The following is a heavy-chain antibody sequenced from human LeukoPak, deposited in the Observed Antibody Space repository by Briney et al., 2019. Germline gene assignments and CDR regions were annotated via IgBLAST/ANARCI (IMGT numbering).Heavy chain of an antibody. D-gene: IGHD3-22*01. Sequence: SQTLSLTCTVSGGSISSGGYYWSWIRQPPGKGLEWIGYIYHSGSTYYNPSLKSRVTISVDRSKNLFSLKLSSVTAADTAVYYCARGDTSGYYYRFFDYWGQGTLVTVSS. CDR1: GGSISSGGYY. J-gene: IGHJ4*02. CDR2: IYHSGST. CDR3: ARGDTSGYYYRFFDY. V-gene: IGHV4-30-2*01.